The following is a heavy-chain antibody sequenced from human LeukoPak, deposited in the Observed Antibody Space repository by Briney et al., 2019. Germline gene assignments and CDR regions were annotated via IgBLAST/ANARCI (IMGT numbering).Heavy chain of an antibody. CDR2: IDYSGST. Sequence: PSETLSLTCTVSGVSISSSSYYWGWIRQPPGKGLEWIGSIDYSGSTYYNPAISTRVTISVDTSKNQFSLKMSSVTAAATAVYYCARAIPVLIAVAGTFSDWGQGTLVTVSS. D-gene: IGHD6-19*01. V-gene: IGHV4-39*07. CDR1: GVSISSSSYY. J-gene: IGHJ4*02. CDR3: ARAIPVLIAVAGTFSD.